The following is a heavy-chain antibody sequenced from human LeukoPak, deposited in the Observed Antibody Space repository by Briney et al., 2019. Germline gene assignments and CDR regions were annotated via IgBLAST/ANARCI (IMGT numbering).Heavy chain of an antibody. D-gene: IGHD4-23*01. CDR3: ARAPPDYGGYTNDY. J-gene: IGHJ4*02. V-gene: IGHV3-48*01. CDR1: GFSFSSYS. Sequence: GGSLRLSCVASGFSFSSYSMNWVRQAPGKGLKWVSYISGSSNRIFYADSVKGRFTISRDNAENSLYLQVNSLRAEDTAVYYCARAPPDYGGYTNDYWGQGTLVTVSS. CDR2: ISGSSNRI.